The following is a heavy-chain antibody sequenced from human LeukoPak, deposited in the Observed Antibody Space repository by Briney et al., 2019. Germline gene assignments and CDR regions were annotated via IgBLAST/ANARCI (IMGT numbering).Heavy chain of an antibody. CDR2: IIPIFGTA. CDR3: ARGENILTG. J-gene: IGHJ4*02. V-gene: IGHV1-69*05. Sequence: ASVKVSCKASGGTFSSYAISWVRQAPGQGLEWMGGIIPIFGTANYAQKLQGRVTMTTDTSTSTAYMELRSLRSDDTAVYYCARGENILTGWGQGTLVTVSS. CDR1: GGTFSSYA. D-gene: IGHD3-9*01.